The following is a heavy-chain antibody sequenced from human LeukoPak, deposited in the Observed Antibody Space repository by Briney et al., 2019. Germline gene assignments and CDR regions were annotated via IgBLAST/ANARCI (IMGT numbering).Heavy chain of an antibody. D-gene: IGHD5-24*01. J-gene: IGHJ4*02. CDR1: GFTFSSYS. CDR2: ISSSSSYI. CDR3: ARANGDGYNYY. Sequence: GGSLRLSCAASGFTFSSYSMNWVRQAPGKGLEWVSSISSSSSYIYYADSVKGRFAISRDNAKNSLYLQMNSLRAEDTAVYYCARANGDGYNYYWGQGTLVTVSS. V-gene: IGHV3-21*01.